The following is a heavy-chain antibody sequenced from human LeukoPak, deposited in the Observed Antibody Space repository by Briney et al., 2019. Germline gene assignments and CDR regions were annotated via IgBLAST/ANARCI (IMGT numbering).Heavy chain of an antibody. CDR1: GFTFSSYW. CDR3: ARDLWSSGWYDDY. V-gene: IGHV3-7*01. CDR2: IKQDGSEK. Sequence: QTGGSLRLSCAASGFTFSSYWMSWVRQAPGKGLEWVANIKQDGSEKYYVDSVKGRFTISRDNAKNSLYLRMNSLRAEDTAVYYCARDLWSSGWYDDYWGQGTLVTVSS. J-gene: IGHJ4*02. D-gene: IGHD6-19*01.